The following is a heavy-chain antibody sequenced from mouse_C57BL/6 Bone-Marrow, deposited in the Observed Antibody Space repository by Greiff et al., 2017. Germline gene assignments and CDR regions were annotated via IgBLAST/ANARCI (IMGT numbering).Heavy chain of an antibody. CDR3: AISDYYGSSYEDAMDY. Sequence: VQLQQPGAELVMPGASVKLSCKASGYTFTSYWMHWVKQRPGQGLEWIGEIDPSDSYTNYNQKIKGTSTLTVDTSSSTAYMQLSSLSSEDSAVYYCAISDYYGSSYEDAMDYWGQGTSVTVSS. J-gene: IGHJ4*01. CDR2: IDPSDSYT. V-gene: IGHV1-69*01. CDR1: GYTFTSYW. D-gene: IGHD1-1*01.